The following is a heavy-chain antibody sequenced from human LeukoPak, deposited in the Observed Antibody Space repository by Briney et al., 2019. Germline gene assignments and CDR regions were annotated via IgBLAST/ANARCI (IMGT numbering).Heavy chain of an antibody. Sequence: GGSLRLSCAASGFTFSSYSMNWVRQAPGKRLEWVSSISSSSSYIYYADSVKGRFTISRDNAKNSLYLQMNSLRAEDTAVYYCAKAVGSSTTWDYWGQGTLVTVSS. CDR1: GFTFSSYS. V-gene: IGHV3-21*04. CDR3: AKAVGSSTTWDY. D-gene: IGHD2-2*01. CDR2: ISSSSSYI. J-gene: IGHJ4*02.